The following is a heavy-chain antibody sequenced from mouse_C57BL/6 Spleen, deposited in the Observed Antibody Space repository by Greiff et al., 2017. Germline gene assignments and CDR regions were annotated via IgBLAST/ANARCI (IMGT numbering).Heavy chain of an antibody. CDR1: GFTFSSYG. Sequence: EVMLVESGGDLVKPGGSLKLSCAASGFTFSSYGMSWVRQTPDKRLGWVATISSGGSYTYYPDSVKGRFTISRDNAKNTLYLQMSSLKSEDTAMYYCARHEDYGNYEVWFAYWGQGTLVTVSA. V-gene: IGHV5-6*01. CDR3: ARHEDYGNYEVWFAY. D-gene: IGHD2-1*01. J-gene: IGHJ3*01. CDR2: ISSGGSYT.